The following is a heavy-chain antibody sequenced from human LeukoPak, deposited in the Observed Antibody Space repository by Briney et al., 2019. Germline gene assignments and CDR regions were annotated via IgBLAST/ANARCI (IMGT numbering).Heavy chain of an antibody. CDR2: IRSKAYGGTT. CDR3: TRALTAVAEDWFDP. CDR1: GFTFGDYA. Sequence: GGSLRLSCTASGFTFGDYATSWFRQAPGKGLEWVGFIRSKAYGGTTEYAASVKGRFTISRDDSKSIAYLQMNSLKTEDTAVYYCTRALTAVAEDWFDPWGQGTLVTVSS. V-gene: IGHV3-49*03. J-gene: IGHJ5*02. D-gene: IGHD6-19*01.